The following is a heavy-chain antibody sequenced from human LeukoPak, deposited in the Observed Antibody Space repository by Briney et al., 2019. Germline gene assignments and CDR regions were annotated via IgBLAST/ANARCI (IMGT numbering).Heavy chain of an antibody. CDR2: IYPGDSDT. CDR1: GYSFTSYW. Sequence: GESLKISCKGSGYSFTSYWIGWVRQMPGKGLEWMGIIYPGDSDTRYSPSFQGQVTISADKSISTAYLQWSSLKASDTAMYYCARHEAPAVVRGVIMLGGYFDYWGQGTLVTVSS. J-gene: IGHJ4*02. CDR3: ARHEAPAVVRGVIMLGGYFDY. D-gene: IGHD3-10*01. V-gene: IGHV5-51*01.